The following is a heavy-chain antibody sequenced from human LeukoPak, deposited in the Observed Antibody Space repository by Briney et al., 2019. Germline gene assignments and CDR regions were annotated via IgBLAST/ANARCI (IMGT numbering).Heavy chain of an antibody. J-gene: IGHJ4*02. CDR3: ARNGYSSGWYDVYFDY. V-gene: IGHV1-8*03. Sequence: ASVKVSCKASGYTFTSYDVNWVRQATGQGLEWMGWMNPNSGNTGYAQKFQGRVTITRNTSISTAYMELSSLRSEDTAVYYCARNGYSSGWYDVYFDYWGQGTLVTVSS. D-gene: IGHD6-19*01. CDR1: GYTFTSYD. CDR2: MNPNSGNT.